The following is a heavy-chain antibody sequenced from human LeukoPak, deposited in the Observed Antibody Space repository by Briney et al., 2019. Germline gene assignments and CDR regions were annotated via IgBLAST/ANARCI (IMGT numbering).Heavy chain of an antibody. D-gene: IGHD6-19*01. Sequence: PGGSLRLSCAASGFTFSAYSMTWVRQAPGKGLEWVSGIYNSGGRTFYADSVKGRFTISRDNSKNTLYLEMNSLRAEDTAIYFCAKDVVPDSGWDLDHWGQGTLVTVSS. CDR3: AKDVVPDSGWDLDH. V-gene: IGHV3-23*01. J-gene: IGHJ4*02. CDR1: GFTFSAYS. CDR2: IYNSGGRT.